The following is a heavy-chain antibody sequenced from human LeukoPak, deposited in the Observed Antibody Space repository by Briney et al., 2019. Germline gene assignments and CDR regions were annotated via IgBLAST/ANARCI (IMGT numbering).Heavy chain of an antibody. V-gene: IGHV1-69*13. J-gene: IGHJ4*02. CDR1: GGTFSSYA. CDR3: ARVRSIVVPAAMMSGYFDY. Sequence: SVKVSCKASGGTFSSYAISWVRQAPGQGLEWMGGIIPIFGTANYAQKFQGRVTITADESTSTAYMELSSLRSEDTAVYYCARVRSIVVPAAMMSGYFDYWGQGTLVTVSS. D-gene: IGHD2-2*01. CDR2: IIPIFGTA.